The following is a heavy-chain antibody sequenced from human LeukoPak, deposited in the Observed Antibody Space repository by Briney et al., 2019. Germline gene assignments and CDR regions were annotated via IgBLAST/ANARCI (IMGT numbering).Heavy chain of an antibody. V-gene: IGHV4-38-2*02. J-gene: IGHJ5*02. Sequence: KPSETLSLTCGVSGYSMSSGYYWGWIRQPPGKGLEGIGSIYHSGSTYYNPSLKSRVTISVDTSKNQFSLKLSSVTAADTAVYYCARDHCSSTSCLNWFDPWGQGTLVTVSS. CDR3: ARDHCSSTSCLNWFDP. CDR2: IYHSGST. CDR1: GYSMSSGYY. D-gene: IGHD2-2*01.